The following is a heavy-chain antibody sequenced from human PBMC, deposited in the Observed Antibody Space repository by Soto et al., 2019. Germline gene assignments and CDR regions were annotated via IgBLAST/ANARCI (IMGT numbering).Heavy chain of an antibody. Sequence: SETLSLTCTVSGGSISSSSYYWGWIRQPPGKGLEWIGSIYYSGSTYYNPSLKSRVTISVDTSKNQFSLKLSSVTAADPAVYYCARGGELVDYWGQGTLVTVSS. D-gene: IGHD1-26*01. CDR1: GGSISSSSYY. CDR3: ARGGELVDY. J-gene: IGHJ4*02. V-gene: IGHV4-39*01. CDR2: IYYSGST.